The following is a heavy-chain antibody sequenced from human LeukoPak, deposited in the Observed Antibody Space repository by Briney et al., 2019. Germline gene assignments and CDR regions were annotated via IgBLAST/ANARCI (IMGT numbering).Heavy chain of an antibody. J-gene: IGHJ4*02. CDR3: ARNRVATIYGKFDY. Sequence: KPSETLSLTCTVSGGSVSAFYWSWIRQPPGKGLQWIGYVFYTGSTNHTGSTNYNPSLKSRVNISVDTSNNQFSLKLSSLTAADTAVYFCARNRVATIYGKFDYWGQGTLVTVSS. CDR1: GGSVSAFY. V-gene: IGHV4-59*02. CDR2: VFYTGSTNHTGST. D-gene: IGHD5-12*01.